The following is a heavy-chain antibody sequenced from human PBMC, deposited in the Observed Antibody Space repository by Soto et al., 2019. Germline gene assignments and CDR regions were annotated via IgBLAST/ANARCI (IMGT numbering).Heavy chain of an antibody. Sequence: SETLSVTCTVSGGSISSYYWSWIRQPPGKGLEWIGYIYYSGSTNYNPSLKSRVTISVDTSKNQFSLKLSSVTAADTAVYYCARGSEYSGYDSAFDIWGQGTMVTVSS. J-gene: IGHJ3*02. CDR3: ARGSEYSGYDSAFDI. V-gene: IGHV4-59*01. CDR2: IYYSGST. CDR1: GGSISSYY. D-gene: IGHD5-12*01.